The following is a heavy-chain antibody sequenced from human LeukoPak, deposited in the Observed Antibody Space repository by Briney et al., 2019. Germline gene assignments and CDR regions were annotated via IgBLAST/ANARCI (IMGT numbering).Heavy chain of an antibody. Sequence: SQTLSLTCTVSGGSISSSGYYWRWIRQHPGKGLEWIGYIYYSGGTYYNPSLKSRVTISVDTSKNQFSLKLSSVTAADTAVYYCARDSNDKTDPWGQGTLVTVSS. CDR1: GGSISSSGYY. CDR2: IYYSGGT. V-gene: IGHV4-31*03. J-gene: IGHJ5*02. CDR3: ARDSNDKTDP. D-gene: IGHD1-1*01.